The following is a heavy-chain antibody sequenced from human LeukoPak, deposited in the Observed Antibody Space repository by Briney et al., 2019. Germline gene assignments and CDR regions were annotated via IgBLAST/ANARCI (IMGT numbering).Heavy chain of an antibody. CDR2: INHSGRT. V-gene: IGHV4-34*01. Sequence: SETLSLTCAVSGGSFFGSHWNWIRQSPEKGLEWIGEINHSGRTNYNPSLKSRVTISVDTSKSQFFLKLTSVTAADTAVYYCARDPTTVVTLPHYFDFWGQGTLVTVSA. CDR1: GGSFFGSH. D-gene: IGHD4-23*01. CDR3: ARDPTTVVTLPHYFDF. J-gene: IGHJ4*02.